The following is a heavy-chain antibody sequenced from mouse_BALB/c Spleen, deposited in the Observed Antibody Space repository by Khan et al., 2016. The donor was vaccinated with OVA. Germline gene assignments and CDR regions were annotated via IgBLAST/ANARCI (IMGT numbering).Heavy chain of an antibody. CDR1: GYTFTSYW. V-gene: IGHV1S41*01. CDR3: ARAMGGKVPLDY. J-gene: IGHJ2*01. D-gene: IGHD1-1*02. Sequence: DLVKPGASVKLSCKASGYTFTSYWITWIKQRPGQGLEGIGRFAPGNGSSYYNEMFKGKATLTVDTSSNPAYIQFSSLSSEDSGVYCGARAMGGKVPLDYWGQGTTLTVSS. CDR2: FAPGNGSS.